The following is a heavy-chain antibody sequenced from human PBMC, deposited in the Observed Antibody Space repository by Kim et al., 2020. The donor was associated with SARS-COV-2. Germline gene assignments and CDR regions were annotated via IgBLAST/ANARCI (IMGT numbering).Heavy chain of an antibody. D-gene: IGHD7-27*01. J-gene: IGHJ4*02. CDR3: APDLTGASDS. V-gene: IGHV3-74*01. Sequence: ITTYADSVTGRFTISRDNAKNTVYLEMNSLRAEDTSVYYCAPDLTGASDSGGPGTLVTVSS. CDR2: IT.